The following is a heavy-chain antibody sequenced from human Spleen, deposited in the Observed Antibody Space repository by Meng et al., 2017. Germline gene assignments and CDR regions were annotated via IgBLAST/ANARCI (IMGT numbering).Heavy chain of an antibody. V-gene: IGHV3-23*01. CDR3: ARDRASYDWGPYYYGMDV. J-gene: IGHJ6*02. Sequence: GESLKISCAASGFSFDVFALTWVRQSPGKGLEWVSVISASGRTTYYADSVKGRFTVSRDNAKNSLYLQMNSLRAEDTAVYYCARDRASYDWGPYYYGMDVWGQGTTVTVSS. D-gene: IGHD3-16*01. CDR1: GFSFDVFA. CDR2: ISASGRTT.